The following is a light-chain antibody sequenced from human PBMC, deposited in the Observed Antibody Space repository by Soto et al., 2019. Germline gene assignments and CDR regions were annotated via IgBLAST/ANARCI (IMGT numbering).Light chain of an antibody. CDR3: QQYDSSPLT. CDR1: QSVSSSY. CDR2: GAS. Sequence: EIVLTQSPGTLSLSPGERATLSCRASQSVSSSYLAWYQQKPGQAPMLLIYGASSRANGIPERFSGSGSGTDFTLTISRLEPEDFAVYYCQQYDSSPLTFGGGTKVEIK. J-gene: IGKJ4*01. V-gene: IGKV3-20*01.